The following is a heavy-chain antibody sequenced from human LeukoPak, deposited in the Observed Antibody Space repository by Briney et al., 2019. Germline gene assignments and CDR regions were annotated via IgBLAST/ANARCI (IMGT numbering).Heavy chain of an antibody. Sequence: SVKVSCKASGGTFSSYAISWVRQAPGQGLEWMGGIIPIFGTANYAQKFQGRVTITADESTSTAYMELSSLRSEDTAVYYCARDFDQYSGRFGGFGHDFWGQGTLVTVSS. J-gene: IGHJ4*02. CDR2: IIPIFGTA. CDR1: GGTFSSYA. D-gene: IGHD1-26*01. V-gene: IGHV1-69*13. CDR3: ARDFDQYSGRFGGFGHDF.